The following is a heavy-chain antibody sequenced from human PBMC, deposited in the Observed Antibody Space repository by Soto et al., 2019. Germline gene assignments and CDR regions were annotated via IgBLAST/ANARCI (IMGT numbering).Heavy chain of an antibody. CDR3: AKDLPVAGPYYYYYMDV. Sequence: GGSLRLSCAASGFTFDDYGMSWVRQAPGKGLEWVSGINWNGGSTGYADSVKGRFTISRDNSKNTLYLQMNSLRAEDTAVYYCAKDLPVAGPYYYYYMDVWGKGTTVTVSS. D-gene: IGHD6-19*01. CDR1: GFTFDDYG. V-gene: IGHV3-20*04. J-gene: IGHJ6*03. CDR2: INWNGGST.